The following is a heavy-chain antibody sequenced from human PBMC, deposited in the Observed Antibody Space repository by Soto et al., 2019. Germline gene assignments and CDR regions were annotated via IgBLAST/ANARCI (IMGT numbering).Heavy chain of an antibody. D-gene: IGHD1-26*01. CDR3: TRDLELLGYYYYGMDV. Sequence: LRLSCTASGFTFGDYAMSWFRQAPGKGLEWVGFIRSKAYGGTTEYAASVKGRFTISRDDSKSIAYLQMNSLKTEDTAVYYCTRDLELLGYYYYGMDVWGQGTTVTVSS. V-gene: IGHV3-49*03. CDR2: IRSKAYGGTT. J-gene: IGHJ6*02. CDR1: GFTFGDYA.